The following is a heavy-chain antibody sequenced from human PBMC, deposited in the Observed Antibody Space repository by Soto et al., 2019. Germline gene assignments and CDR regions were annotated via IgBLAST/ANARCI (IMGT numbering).Heavy chain of an antibody. Sequence: SGPTLVNPTQTLTLTCTFSGFSLSTSGVGVGWISQTPGKALEWLALIYWNDDKSYSPSLKSRLTITKDTSKNQVVLTMTKMDAVDTAIYYCAHCTYYYDSSGYYSEGDYYYGMDVWGQGTTVTVSS. CDR2: IYWNDDK. CDR1: GFSLSTSGVG. J-gene: IGHJ6*02. V-gene: IGHV2-5*01. CDR3: AHCTYYYDSSGYYSEGDYYYGMDV. D-gene: IGHD3-22*01.